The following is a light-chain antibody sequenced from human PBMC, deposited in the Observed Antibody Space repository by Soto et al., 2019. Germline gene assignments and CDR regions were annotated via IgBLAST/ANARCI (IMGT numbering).Light chain of an antibody. J-gene: IGLJ2*01. CDR1: STDVGGYNY. CDR3: CSYAGTYTLV. Sequence: QSALTQPRSVSGSPGQSVTISCTGTSTDVGGYNYVSWYQQYPCKAPKLMISDVSERPSGVPDRFSGSKSGNTASLTISGLQAEDEADDYCCSYAGTYTLVFGGGTKLTVL. V-gene: IGLV2-11*01. CDR2: DVS.